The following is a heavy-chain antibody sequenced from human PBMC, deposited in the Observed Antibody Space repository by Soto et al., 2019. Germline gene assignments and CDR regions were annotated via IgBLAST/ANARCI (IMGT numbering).Heavy chain of an antibody. CDR3: ARGLTTVTTVRYFAY. J-gene: IGHJ4*02. D-gene: IGHD4-17*01. Sequence: SETLSLTCAIYGGSFSGYYWSWIRQPPGKGLEWIGEINHSGSTNYNPSLKSRVTVSVDTSKNQFSLKLSSVTAADTAVYYCARGLTTVTTVRYFAYWGQGTQVTVSS. CDR1: GGSFSGYY. V-gene: IGHV4-34*01. CDR2: INHSGST.